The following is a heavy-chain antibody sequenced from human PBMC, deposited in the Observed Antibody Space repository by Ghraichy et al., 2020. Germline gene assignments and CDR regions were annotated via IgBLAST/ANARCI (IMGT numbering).Heavy chain of an antibody. CDR3: ARDFGDSSGWSYFDY. CDR2: IYHSGST. V-gene: IGHV4-4*02. Sequence: SETLSLTCAVSGGSISSSNWWSWVRQPPGKGLEWIGEIYHSGSTNYNPSLKSRVTISVDKSKNQFSLKLSSVTAADTAVYYCARDFGDSSGWSYFDYWGQGTLVTVSS. CDR1: GGSISSSNW. J-gene: IGHJ4*02. D-gene: IGHD6-19*01.